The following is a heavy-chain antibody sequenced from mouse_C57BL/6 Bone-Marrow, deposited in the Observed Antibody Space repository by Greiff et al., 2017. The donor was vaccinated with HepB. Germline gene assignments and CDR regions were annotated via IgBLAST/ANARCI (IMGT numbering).Heavy chain of an antibody. CDR3: AEGIYGNYLYYAMDY. D-gene: IGHD2-1*01. Sequence: EVQLQQSGAELVKPGASVKLSCTASGFNIKDYYMHWVKQRTEQGLEWIGRIDPEDGETKNAPKFQGKATITADTSSNTAYLQLSSLTSEDTAVYYCAEGIYGNYLYYAMDYWGQGTSVTVSS. CDR2: IDPEDGET. J-gene: IGHJ4*01. V-gene: IGHV14-2*01. CDR1: GFNIKDYY.